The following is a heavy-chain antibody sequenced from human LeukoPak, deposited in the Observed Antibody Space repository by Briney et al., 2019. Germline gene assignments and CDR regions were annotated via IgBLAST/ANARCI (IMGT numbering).Heavy chain of an antibody. Sequence: QSGGSLRLSCAASGFTFSGYGMHWVRQAPGKGLEWVAFVRYDSSNKYYADSVKGRFTVSRDNSKNMLYLQMNSLRAEDTAVYYCAKVLVGTTCFEYWGQGTLVTVSS. CDR1: GFTFSGYG. V-gene: IGHV3-30*02. CDR3: AKVLVGTTCFEY. D-gene: IGHD1-7*01. J-gene: IGHJ4*02. CDR2: VRYDSSNK.